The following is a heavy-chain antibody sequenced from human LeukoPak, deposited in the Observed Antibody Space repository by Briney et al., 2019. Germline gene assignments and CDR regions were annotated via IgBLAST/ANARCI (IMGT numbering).Heavy chain of an antibody. CDR1: GGSFSGYY. Sequence: SETLSLTCAVYGGSFSGYYWSWIRQPPGKGPEWIGEINHSGSTNYNPFLRSRVTMSVDTSRNRFSLKLTSVSAADTAVYYCVREVLSMIEVGYFDSWGQGTLVTVSS. CDR3: VREVLSMIEVGYFDS. D-gene: IGHD3-22*01. J-gene: IGHJ4*02. CDR2: INHSGST. V-gene: IGHV4-34*09.